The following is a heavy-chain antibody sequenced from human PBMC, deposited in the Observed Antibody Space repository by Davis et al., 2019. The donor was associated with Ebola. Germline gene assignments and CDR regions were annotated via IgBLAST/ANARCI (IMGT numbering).Heavy chain of an antibody. CDR2: IRYDGSNK. Sequence: GGSLRLSCAASGFTFSSYGMHWVRQAPGKGLEWVAFIRYDGSNKYYADSVKGRFTISRDNSKNTLYLQMNSLRAEDTAVYYCARVGSGSYYAGTWGQGTLVTVSS. CDR1: GFTFSSYG. V-gene: IGHV3-30*02. J-gene: IGHJ5*02. CDR3: ARVGSGSYYAGT. D-gene: IGHD1-26*01.